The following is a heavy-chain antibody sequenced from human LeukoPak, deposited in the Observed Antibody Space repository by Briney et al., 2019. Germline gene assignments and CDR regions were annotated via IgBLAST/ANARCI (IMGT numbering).Heavy chain of an antibody. J-gene: IGHJ5*02. Sequence: SETLSLTCTVSGGSISSYYWSWIRQPPGKGLEWIGYIYYSGSTNYNPSLKSRVTISVDTSKNQFSLKLSSVTAADTVVYYCARQEYYYDSSGYYRRGDWFDPWGQGTLVTVSS. CDR2: IYYSGST. CDR1: GGSISSYY. CDR3: ARQEYYYDSSGYYRRGDWFDP. D-gene: IGHD3-22*01. V-gene: IGHV4-59*08.